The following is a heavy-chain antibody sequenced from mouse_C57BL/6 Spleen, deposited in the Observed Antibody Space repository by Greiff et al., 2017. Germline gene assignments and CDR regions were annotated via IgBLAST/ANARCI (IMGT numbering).Heavy chain of an antibody. J-gene: IGHJ2*01. V-gene: IGHV1-20*01. CDR3: ARSRATVVSYYFDY. D-gene: IGHD1-1*01. Sequence: VQLQQSGPELVKPGDSVTISCKASGYSFTGYFMNWVMQSHGKSLEWIGRINPYNGDTFYNQKFKGKATLTVDKSSSTAHMELRSLTSEDSAVYYCARSRATVVSYYFDYWGQGTTLTVSS. CDR2: INPYNGDT. CDR1: GYSFTGYF.